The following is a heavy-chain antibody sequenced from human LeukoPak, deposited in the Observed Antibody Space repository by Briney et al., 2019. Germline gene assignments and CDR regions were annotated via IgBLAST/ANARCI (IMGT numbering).Heavy chain of an antibody. J-gene: IGHJ6*02. V-gene: IGHV3-30*18. CDR2: ISYDGSNK. CDR3: AKDEGFYGSGPTGMDV. CDR1: GFXFSSYG. Sequence: GGSLRLSCAASGFXFSSYGIHWVRQAPGKGLEWVAVISYDGSNKYYADSVKGRFTISRDNCKSTLYLQMNSLRAEDTAVYYCAKDEGFYGSGPTGMDVWGQGTTVTVSS. D-gene: IGHD3-10*01.